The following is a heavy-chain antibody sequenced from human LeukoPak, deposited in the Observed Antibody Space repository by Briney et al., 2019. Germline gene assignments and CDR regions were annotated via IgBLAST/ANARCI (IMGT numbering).Heavy chain of an antibody. Sequence: ASVKVSCKASGYTFTSYYMHWVRQAPGQGLEWMGIINPSGGSTSCAQKFQGRVTMTRDMSTSTVYMELSSLRSEDTAVYYCARDDHYYDSSGYPLADAFDIWGQGTMVTVSS. V-gene: IGHV1-46*01. CDR3: ARDDHYYDSSGYPLADAFDI. CDR2: INPSGGST. J-gene: IGHJ3*02. CDR1: GYTFTSYY. D-gene: IGHD3-22*01.